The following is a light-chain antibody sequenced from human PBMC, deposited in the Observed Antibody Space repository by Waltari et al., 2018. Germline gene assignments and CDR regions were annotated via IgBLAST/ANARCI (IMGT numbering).Light chain of an antibody. CDR3: QTCDTTVLI. V-gene: IGLV6-57*04. J-gene: IGLJ2*01. Sequence: NFVLTQPHSVSGSPGRTVTISCTRSRGSIPSDFVHWYRLRPGSAPTTIIYKDNQRPSGVPDRFSGSIDTSSNSASLTISGLTTEDEADYYCQTCDTTVLIFGGGTQLTVL. CDR2: KDN. CDR1: RGSIPSDF.